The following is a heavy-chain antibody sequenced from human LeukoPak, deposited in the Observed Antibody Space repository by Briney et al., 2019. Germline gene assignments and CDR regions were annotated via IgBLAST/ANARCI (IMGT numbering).Heavy chain of an antibody. CDR1: GFTFRNYV. D-gene: IGHD3-10*01. CDR3: AREGYYGSGSPPSLYFDY. V-gene: IGHV3-30-3*01. J-gene: IGHJ4*02. Sequence: GGSLRLSCAASGFTFRNYVIHWVRQAPGKGLEWVAVTSADLNVKLYADSVKGRFTISRDNSRSTLYLQMNSLRPEDTAIYYCAREGYYGSGSPPSLYFDYWGQGTLVTVSS. CDR2: TSADLNVK.